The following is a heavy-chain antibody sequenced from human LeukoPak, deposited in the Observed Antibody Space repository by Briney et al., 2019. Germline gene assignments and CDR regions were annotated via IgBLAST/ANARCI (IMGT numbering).Heavy chain of an antibody. D-gene: IGHD3-10*01. Sequence: PSQTLSLTCTVSGGSISRGGYYWSWIRQHPGKGLEWIGYIYYSGSTYYNPSLKSRVTISVDTSKNQFSLKLSSVTAADTAVYYCARDRGVGSGSYSIMDVWGQGTTVTVSS. J-gene: IGHJ6*02. CDR3: ARDRGVGSGSYSIMDV. V-gene: IGHV4-31*03. CDR1: GGSISRGGYY. CDR2: IYYSGST.